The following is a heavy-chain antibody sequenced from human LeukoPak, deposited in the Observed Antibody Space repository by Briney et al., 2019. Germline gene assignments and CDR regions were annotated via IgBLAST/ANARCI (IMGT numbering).Heavy chain of an antibody. CDR3: ARDLDY. CDR1: GGSISSYY. V-gene: IGHV4-38-2*02. J-gene: IGHJ4*02. Sequence: SETLSLTCTVSGGSISSYYWGWIRQPPGKGLQWTGSIHHSGSTYYNPSLKSRVTISVDTSKNQFSLKLSSVTAADTAVYYCARDLDYWGQGTLVTVSS. CDR2: IHHSGST.